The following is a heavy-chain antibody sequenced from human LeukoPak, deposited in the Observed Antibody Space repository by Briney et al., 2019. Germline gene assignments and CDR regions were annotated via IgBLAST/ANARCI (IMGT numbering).Heavy chain of an antibody. D-gene: IGHD3-16*01. CDR3: AREGALTFDY. CDR1: GYTFTSYG. Sequence: GASVKVSCKASGYTFTSYGITWVRQAPGQGLEWMGWIRVYNGNTNYAQKLQGRVTMTTDTSTSTAYMELRSLRSDDTAVYHCAREGALTFDYWGQGTLVTVSS. CDR2: IRVYNGNT. V-gene: IGHV1-18*01. J-gene: IGHJ4*02.